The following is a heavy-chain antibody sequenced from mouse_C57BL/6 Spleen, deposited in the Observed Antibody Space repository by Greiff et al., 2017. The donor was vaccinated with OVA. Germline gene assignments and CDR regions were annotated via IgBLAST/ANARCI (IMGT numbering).Heavy chain of an antibody. CDR2: INSDGGST. Sequence: DVQLVESGGGLVQPGESLKLSCESNEYEFPSHDMSWVRKTPEKRLELVAAINSDGGSTSYPDTMERRFIISRDNTQKTLYLQMSSLRSEDTALYYCASQTTGGAMDDWGQGTSVTVSS. V-gene: IGHV5-2*01. D-gene: IGHD1-1*01. CDR3: ASQTTGGAMDD. J-gene: IGHJ4*01. CDR1: EYEFPSHD.